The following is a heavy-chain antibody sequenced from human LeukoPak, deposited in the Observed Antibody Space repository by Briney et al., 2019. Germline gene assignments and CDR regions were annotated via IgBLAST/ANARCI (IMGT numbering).Heavy chain of an antibody. CDR3: ARHGGESIMAMILHAFDI. J-gene: IGHJ3*02. Sequence: SETLSLTCTVSGGSVSSYSWSWIRPPPGKGLEWIGSIYYTGSTNYNPSLKSRVTMSVDTSKNQFSLRLSSVTAADTAVYYCARHGGESIMAMILHAFDIWGQGTMVTVSS. D-gene: IGHD5-12*01. CDR1: GGSVSSYS. V-gene: IGHV4-59*08. CDR2: IYYTGST.